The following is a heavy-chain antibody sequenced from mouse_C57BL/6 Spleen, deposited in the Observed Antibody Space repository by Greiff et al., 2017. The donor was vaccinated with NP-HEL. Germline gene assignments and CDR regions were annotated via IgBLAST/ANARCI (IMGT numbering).Heavy chain of an antibody. CDR1: GYTFTDYY. J-gene: IGHJ2*01. V-gene: IGHV1-26*01. CDR3: AYWDY. CDR2: INPNNGGT. Sequence: EVHLQQSGPELVKPGASVKISCKASGYTFTDYYMNWVKQSHGKSLEWIGDINPNNGGTSYNQKFKGKATLTVDKSSSTAYMELRSLTSEDSAVYYCAYWDYWGQGTTLTVSS. D-gene: IGHD4-1*01.